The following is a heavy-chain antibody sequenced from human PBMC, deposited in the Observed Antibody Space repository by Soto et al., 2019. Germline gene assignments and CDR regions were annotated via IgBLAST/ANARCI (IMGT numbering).Heavy chain of an antibody. Sequence: GSLRLSCAASGFTFSSYAMHWVRQAPGKGLEWVTIISYDGSNKYYADSVKGRFTISRDNSKNTLFLQMNSLRPEDTAVYYCAIRGCGRDFWGKRITVTLSS. CDR1: GFTFSSYA. CDR2: ISYDGSNK. D-gene: IGHD3-10*01. V-gene: IGHV3-30-3*01. J-gene: IGHJ6*04. CDR3: AIRGCGRDF.